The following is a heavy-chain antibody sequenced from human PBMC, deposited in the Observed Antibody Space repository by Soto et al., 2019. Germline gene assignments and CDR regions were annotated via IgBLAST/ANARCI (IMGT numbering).Heavy chain of an antibody. J-gene: IGHJ5*02. Sequence: SETLSLTCTVSGGSISSYYWSWIRQPPGKGLEWIGYIYYSGSTNYNPSLKSRVTISVDTSKNQFSLKLSSVTAADTAVYYCARVRTYYYDSSGYYYGWFDPWGQGTLVTVSS. V-gene: IGHV4-59*01. D-gene: IGHD3-22*01. CDR2: IYYSGST. CDR3: ARVRTYYYDSSGYYYGWFDP. CDR1: GGSISSYY.